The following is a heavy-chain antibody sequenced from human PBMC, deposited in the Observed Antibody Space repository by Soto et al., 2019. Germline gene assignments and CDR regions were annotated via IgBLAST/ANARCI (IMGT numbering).Heavy chain of an antibody. Sequence: QVQLVQSGAEVKKPGASVKVSCKASGYTFTSYDINWVRQATGQGLEWMGWMNPNSGNTGYAQKFQGRVTMTRNTSISTAYMELSSLRSEDTAVYYCARGGMVRGAIITHGAFDIWGQGTMVTVSS. CDR2: MNPNSGNT. J-gene: IGHJ3*02. CDR3: ARGGMVRGAIITHGAFDI. D-gene: IGHD3-10*01. CDR1: GYTFTSYD. V-gene: IGHV1-8*01.